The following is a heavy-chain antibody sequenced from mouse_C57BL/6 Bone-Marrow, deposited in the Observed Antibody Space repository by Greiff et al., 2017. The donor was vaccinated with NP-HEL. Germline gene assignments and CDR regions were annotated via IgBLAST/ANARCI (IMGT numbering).Heavy chain of an antibody. D-gene: IGHD2-3*01. CDR2: IDPSDSYT. J-gene: IGHJ1*03. V-gene: IGHV1-69*01. CDR1: GYTFTSYW. CDR3: ARGVYDGYYDWDFDV. Sequence: QVQLQQPGAELVMPGASVKLSCTASGYTFTSYWMHWVKQRPGQGLEWIGEIDPSDSYTNSNQKFKGKSTLTVDNSSRTAYMQLSSLTSEYSAVSYCARGVYDGYYDWDFDVWGTGTTVTVSS.